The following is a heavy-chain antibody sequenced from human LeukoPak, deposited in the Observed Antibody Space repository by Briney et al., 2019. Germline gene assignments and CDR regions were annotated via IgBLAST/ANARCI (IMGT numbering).Heavy chain of an antibody. CDR2: MNPNSGNT. CDR3: ARGRQLRVRGVKEYYMDV. J-gene: IGHJ6*03. D-gene: IGHD3-10*01. CDR1: GYTLTTYG. Sequence: ASVKVSCKASGYTLTTYGISWVRQAPGQGLEWMGWMNPNSGNTGYAQKFQGRVTITRNTSIGTAYMELSSLRSEDTAVYYCARGRQLRVRGVKEYYMDVWGKGTTVTVSS. V-gene: IGHV1-8*03.